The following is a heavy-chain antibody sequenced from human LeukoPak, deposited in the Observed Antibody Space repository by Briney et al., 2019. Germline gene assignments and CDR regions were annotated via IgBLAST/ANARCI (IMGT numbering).Heavy chain of an antibody. CDR1: GFTFSSYA. J-gene: IGHJ5*02. D-gene: IGHD4-23*01. V-gene: IGHV3-23*01. Sequence: GGSPRLSCAASGFTFSSYAMTWVRQTPGKGLEWVSAISGSGGSTYYADSVKGRFTISRDNSKNTLYLQMNSLRAEDTALYYCAKDDYGGNSGWFDPWGQGTLVTVSS. CDR3: AKDDYGGNSGWFDP. CDR2: ISGSGGST.